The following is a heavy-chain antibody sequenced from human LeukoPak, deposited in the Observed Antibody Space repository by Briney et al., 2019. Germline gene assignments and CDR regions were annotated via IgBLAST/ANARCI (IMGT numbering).Heavy chain of an antibody. J-gene: IGHJ3*02. CDR3: ARGHDAFDI. V-gene: IGHV3-30-3*01. CDR1: GFTFSSYA. CDR2: ISYDGSST. Sequence: GGSLRLSCAASGFTFSSYAMHWVRQAPGKGLEWVAVISYDGSSTYYADSVKGRFTISRDNSKNTLYLQMNSLRAEDTAVYYCARGHDAFDIWGQGTMVTVSS.